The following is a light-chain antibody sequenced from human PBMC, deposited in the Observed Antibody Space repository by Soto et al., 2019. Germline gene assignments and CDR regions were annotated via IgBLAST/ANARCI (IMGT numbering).Light chain of an antibody. CDR1: QGITNR. CDR2: EAS. Sequence: DIQMTQSPSSVSASVGDRVTITCRASQGITNRLAWYQQKPGKAPKLLIYEASSLQSGVPSRISGSGSGTDFTLTISSLQPEDFATYDCQQSYSTLWTFGQGTKVDIK. J-gene: IGKJ1*01. CDR3: QQSYSTLWT. V-gene: IGKV1D-12*01.